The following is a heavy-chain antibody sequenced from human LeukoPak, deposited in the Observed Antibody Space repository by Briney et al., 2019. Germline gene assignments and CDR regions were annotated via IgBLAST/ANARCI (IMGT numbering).Heavy chain of an antibody. V-gene: IGHV1-8*03. Sequence: VASVKVSCKASGYTFTSYDINWVRQATGQGIEWMGWMNPNSCDTAYAQKFQGRVTITRNTSISTAYMELSSLRSEDTAVYYCARVLDYDFWSGYYNWGQGTLVTVSS. CDR2: MNPNSCDT. CDR3: ARVLDYDFWSGYYN. J-gene: IGHJ4*02. D-gene: IGHD3-3*01. CDR1: GYTFTSYD.